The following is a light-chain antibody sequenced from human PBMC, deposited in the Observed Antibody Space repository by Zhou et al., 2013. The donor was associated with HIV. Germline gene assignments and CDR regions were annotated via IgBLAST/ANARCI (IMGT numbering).Light chain of an antibody. V-gene: IGKV1-13*02. CDR2: AAS. CDR3: QQYYSYPFT. J-gene: IGKJ3*01. CDR1: QGISSA. Sequence: IQMTQSPSSLSASVGDRVTITCRASQGISSALAWYQQKPGKAPKLLIYAASTLQSGVPSRFSGSGSGTDFTLTISCLQSEDFATYYCQQYYSYPFTFGPRDQSGYQT.